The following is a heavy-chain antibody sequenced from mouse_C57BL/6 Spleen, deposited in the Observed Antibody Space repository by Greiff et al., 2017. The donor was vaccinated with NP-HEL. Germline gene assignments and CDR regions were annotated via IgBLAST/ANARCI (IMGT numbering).Heavy chain of an antibody. Sequence: QVQLQQSGAELVRPGASVTLSCKASGYTFTDYEMHWVKQTPVHGLEWIGAIDPETGGTAYNQKFKGKAILTADKSSSTAYMELRSLTSEDSAVYYCTRKLWNFDYWGKGTTLTVSS. CDR2: IDPETGGT. D-gene: IGHD1-1*02. V-gene: IGHV1-15*01. CDR3: TRKLWNFDY. J-gene: IGHJ2*01. CDR1: GYTFTDYE.